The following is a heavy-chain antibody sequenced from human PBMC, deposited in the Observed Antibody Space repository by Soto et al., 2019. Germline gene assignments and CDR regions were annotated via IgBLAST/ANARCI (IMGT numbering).Heavy chain of an antibody. J-gene: IGHJ4*02. CDR2: INPNSGGT. Sequence: QVQLVQSGAEVKKPGASVKVSCKASGYTCTAYYMHWVRQAPGQGLEGRGWINPNSGGTNYAQKVQGRVTMTRDTSISTAYMELSRLRSDDTAVYYCARGLAARRPVDSWGQGTLVTVAS. V-gene: IGHV1-2*02. D-gene: IGHD6-6*01. CDR3: ARGLAARRPVDS. CDR1: GYTCTAYY.